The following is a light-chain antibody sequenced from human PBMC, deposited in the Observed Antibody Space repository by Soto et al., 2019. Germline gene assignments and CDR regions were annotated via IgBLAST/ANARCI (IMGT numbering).Light chain of an antibody. CDR1: QSISSW. CDR3: QQYNSLWT. CDR2: KAS. V-gene: IGKV1-5*03. Sequence: DIQMTQSPSTLSASVGDRVTITCRASQSISSWLAWYQQKPGKAPKLLIYKASSLESGVPSRFSGSGAGTEFPLTISSLQPDDFATYYSQQYNSLWTFGQGTKVEIK. J-gene: IGKJ1*01.